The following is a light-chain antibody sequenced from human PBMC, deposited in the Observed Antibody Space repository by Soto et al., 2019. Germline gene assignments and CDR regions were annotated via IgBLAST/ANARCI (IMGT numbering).Light chain of an antibody. CDR1: QGISSY. Sequence: EIQLTQSPSSFSASVVARVTITCRASQGISSYLAWYQQKPGKAPKLLIYAASTLQSGVPSRFSGSGSGTDFTLTISSLQPEDFATYYCQKLNSYPINCGKGQRRAIK. V-gene: IGKV1-9*01. CDR3: QKLNSYPIN. J-gene: IGKJ5*01. CDR2: AAS.